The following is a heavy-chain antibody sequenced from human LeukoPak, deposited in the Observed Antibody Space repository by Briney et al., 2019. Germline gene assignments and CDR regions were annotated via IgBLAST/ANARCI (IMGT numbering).Heavy chain of an antibody. CDR2: ISGSGGST. D-gene: IGHD3-10*01. CDR1: GFTFSSYA. CDR3: TRGVINFYYFDY. V-gene: IGHV3-23*01. J-gene: IGHJ4*02. Sequence: GGSLRLSCAASGFTFSSYAMSWVRQAPGKGLEWVSAISGSGGSTYYADSVKGRFTISRDNSKNTLYLQMNSLRAEDTAVYYCTRGVINFYYFDYWGQGTLVTVSS.